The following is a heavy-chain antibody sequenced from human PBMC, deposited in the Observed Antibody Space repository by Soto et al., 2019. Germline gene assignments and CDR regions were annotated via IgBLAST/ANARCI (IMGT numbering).Heavy chain of an antibody. CDR1: GYTFTSFG. Sequence: ASVKVSCKASGYTFTSFGINWVRQATGQGLEWMGWMNPNSGNTAYAQKFQGRVTMTSTSISTAYMELSSLTSDDTAVYYCARGVTTAASDYWGQGTLVTVSS. J-gene: IGHJ4*02. D-gene: IGHD6-13*01. CDR2: MNPNSGNT. V-gene: IGHV1-8*01. CDR3: ARGVTTAASDY.